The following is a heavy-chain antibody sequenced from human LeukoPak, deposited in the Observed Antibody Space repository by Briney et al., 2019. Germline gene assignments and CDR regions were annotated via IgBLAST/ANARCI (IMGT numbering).Heavy chain of an antibody. CDR2: IYYSGST. Sequence: SSETLSLTCTVSGGSISSHYWSWIRQPPGKGLEWIGYIYYSGSTYYNPSLKSRVTISVDTSKNQFSLKLSSVTAADTAVYYCARGVAMDVWGKGTTVTVSS. V-gene: IGHV4-59*06. CDR1: GGSISSHY. J-gene: IGHJ6*04. CDR3: ARGVAMDV.